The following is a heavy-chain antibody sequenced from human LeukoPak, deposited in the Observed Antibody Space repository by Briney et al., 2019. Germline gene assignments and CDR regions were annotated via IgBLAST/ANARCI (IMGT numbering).Heavy chain of an antibody. CDR2: IYSGGST. CDR3: ARELRYFDWLPPAY. CDR1: GFTVSSNY. J-gene: IGHJ4*02. D-gene: IGHD3-9*01. V-gene: IGHV3-66*01. Sequence: PGGSLRLSCAASGFTVSSNYMSWVRQAPGKGLEWVSVIYSGGSTYYADSVKGRFTISRDNAKNSLYLQMNSLRAEDTAVYYCARELRYFDWLPPAYWGQGTLVTVSS.